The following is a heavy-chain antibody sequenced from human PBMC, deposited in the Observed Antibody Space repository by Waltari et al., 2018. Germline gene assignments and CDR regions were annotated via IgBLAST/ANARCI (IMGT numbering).Heavy chain of an antibody. V-gene: IGHV3-53*01. D-gene: IGHD3-22*01. CDR2: LYSGGYS. J-gene: IGHJ4*02. CDR1: GFVVSENY. CDR3: ARGGGYYDNSGFYFFDY. Sequence: EVQLVESGGGLIQPGGSLGLSCAASGFVVSENYMTWVRQAPGRGLEWVSVLYSGGYSYYADSVKGRFTISSDTSKNTVYLQMNNLGAEDTAVYFCARGGGYYDNSGFYFFDYWGQGTLVTVSS.